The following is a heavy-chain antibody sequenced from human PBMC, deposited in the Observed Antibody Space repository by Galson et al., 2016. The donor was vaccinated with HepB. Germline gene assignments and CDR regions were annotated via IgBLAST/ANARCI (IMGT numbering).Heavy chain of an antibody. J-gene: IGHJ5*02. CDR3: AKGGDYDA. CDR1: GFTFSGSS. D-gene: IGHD2-21*02. CDR2: IVPGGDST. Sequence: SLRLSCAASGFTFSGSSMSWVRQAPGKGLEWVSAIVPGGDSTYYTDSVRARFIVSRDNYKNTLYLQRHSLRAGDTVVYYCAKGGDYDAWGQGTLVIVSS. V-gene: IGHV3-23*01.